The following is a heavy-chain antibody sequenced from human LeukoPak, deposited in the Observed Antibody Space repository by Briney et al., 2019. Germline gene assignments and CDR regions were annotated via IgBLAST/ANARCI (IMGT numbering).Heavy chain of an antibody. CDR1: GFTFRNYA. CDR2: ISYDGSNE. J-gene: IGHJ4*02. V-gene: IGHV3-30*04. Sequence: PGRSLRLSCAAPGFTFRNYAMHWVRQAPGKGLEWVAVISYDGSNEYYADSVKGRFTISRDNSKNTLYLQMNSLRAEDTSVYYCARGIAAAGLDYWGQGTLVTVSS. CDR3: ARGIAAAGLDY. D-gene: IGHD6-25*01.